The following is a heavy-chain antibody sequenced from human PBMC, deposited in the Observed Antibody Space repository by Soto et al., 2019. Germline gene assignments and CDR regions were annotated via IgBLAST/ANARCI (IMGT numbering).Heavy chain of an antibody. CDR2: IIPIFGTA. D-gene: IGHD2-21*02. CDR1: GVTFSRYA. Sequence: GASVKVSCKACGVTFSRYAISWVRQAPGQGLEWMGGIIPIFGTANYAQKFQGRVTITADESTSTAYMELSSLRSEDTAVYYCARESRGGFYCGGDCARDAFDIWGQGTMVTVSS. J-gene: IGHJ3*02. V-gene: IGHV1-69*13. CDR3: ARESRGGFYCGGDCARDAFDI.